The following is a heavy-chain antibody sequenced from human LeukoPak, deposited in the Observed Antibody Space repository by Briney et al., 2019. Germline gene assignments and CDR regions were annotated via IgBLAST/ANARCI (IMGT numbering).Heavy chain of an antibody. Sequence: SETLSLTCAVYGGSFSGYYWSWIRQPPGKALEWIGEINHSGSTNYNPSLKSRVTISVDTSKNQFSLKLSSVTAADTAVYYCARGRPGERWLQFPFDYWGQGTLVTVSS. CDR1: GGSFSGYY. J-gene: IGHJ4*02. D-gene: IGHD5-24*01. V-gene: IGHV4-34*01. CDR2: INHSGST. CDR3: ARGRPGERWLQFPFDY.